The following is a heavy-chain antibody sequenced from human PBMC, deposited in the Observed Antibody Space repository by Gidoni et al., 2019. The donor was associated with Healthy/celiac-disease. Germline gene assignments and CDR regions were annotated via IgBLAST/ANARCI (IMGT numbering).Heavy chain of an antibody. CDR2: ISGSGCST. CDR1: GFTCSSDA. D-gene: IGHD4-4*01. Sequence: EVQLLESGGGWVQTGGSLRLYCAASGFTCSSDAMSWVRQAPGKGLEWVSAISGSGCSTYSADSVKVRFTISRDYSKNTLYLQMNSLRAEDTAVYDCAKMVTPSYWGQGTLVTVSS. V-gene: IGHV3-23*01. J-gene: IGHJ4*02. CDR3: AKMVTPSY.